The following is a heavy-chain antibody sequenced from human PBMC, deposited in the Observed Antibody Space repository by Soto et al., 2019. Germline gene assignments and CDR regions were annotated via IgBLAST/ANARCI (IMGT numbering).Heavy chain of an antibody. J-gene: IGHJ4*02. CDR3: ARARAPAAAYSGYGLLAY. V-gene: IGHV1-69*13. D-gene: IGHD5-12*01. CDR2: IIPIFGTA. CDR1: GGTFSSYA. Sequence: ASVKVSCKASGGTFSSYAISWVRQAPGQGLEWMGGIIPIFGTANYAQKFQGRVTITADESTSTAYMELSSLRSEDTAVYYCARARAPAAAYSGYGLLAYWGQGTLVAVSS.